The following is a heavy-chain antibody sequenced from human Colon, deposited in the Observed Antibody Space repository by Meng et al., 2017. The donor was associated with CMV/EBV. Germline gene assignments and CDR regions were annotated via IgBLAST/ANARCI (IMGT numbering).Heavy chain of an antibody. V-gene: IGHV4-61*01. Sequence: DSVNSVSYYWSWIRQTPGKGLEWIGYVYFSGTTNYNPSLKSRVTMSIDTSKNQFSLNLNSVTAADTAVYYCAREPDDTGWTHGALDIWGQGTMVTVSS. D-gene: IGHD7-27*01. CDR1: DSVNSVSYY. CDR3: AREPDDTGWTHGALDI. CDR2: VYFSGTT. J-gene: IGHJ3*02.